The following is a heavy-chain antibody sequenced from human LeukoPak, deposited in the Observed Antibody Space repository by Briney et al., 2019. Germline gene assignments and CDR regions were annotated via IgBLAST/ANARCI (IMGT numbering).Heavy chain of an antibody. Sequence: GGSLRLSCAASGFTFSSYSMNWVRQAPGKGLEWVSSISSSSSYIYYADSVKGRFTISRDNAKNSLYLQMNSLRAEDTAVYYCAKDLVGATTPTYYYYYMDVWGKGTTVTVSS. J-gene: IGHJ6*03. D-gene: IGHD1-26*01. CDR2: ISSSSSYI. CDR3: AKDLVGATTPTYYYYYMDV. CDR1: GFTFSSYS. V-gene: IGHV3-21*01.